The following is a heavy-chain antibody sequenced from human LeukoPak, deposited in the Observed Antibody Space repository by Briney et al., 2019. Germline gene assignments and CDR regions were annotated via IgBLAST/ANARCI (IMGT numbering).Heavy chain of an antibody. CDR3: AREGYTSGWYEGEFDY. CDR1: GGSISTGRYY. Sequence: SETLSLTCTVSGGSISTGRYYWSWIRQPAGKGLEWVGRLYTSGSTNYNPSLKSRVIISVDTSKNQFSLNLSSVTAADTAVYYCAREGYTSGWYEGEFDYWGQGTLVTVSS. CDR2: LYTSGST. D-gene: IGHD6-19*01. J-gene: IGHJ4*02. V-gene: IGHV4-61*02.